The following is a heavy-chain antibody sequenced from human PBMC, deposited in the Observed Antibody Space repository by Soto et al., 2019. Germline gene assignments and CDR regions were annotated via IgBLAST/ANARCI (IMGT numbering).Heavy chain of an antibody. CDR3: ARDPVDLFGYLDV. CDR1: GGTFASYS. V-gene: IGHV1-69*06. D-gene: IGHD2-21*01. Sequence: QVQLVQSGAEVKKPGSSVKVSCKASGGTFASYSITWLRQAPGQRLEWMGEIIPLMRTVNYAQKFQDRVTITGDRSTSTVYMALNSLRADDTAVYYCARDPVDLFGYLDVWGQGTTVTVSS. CDR2: IIPLMRTV. J-gene: IGHJ6*02.